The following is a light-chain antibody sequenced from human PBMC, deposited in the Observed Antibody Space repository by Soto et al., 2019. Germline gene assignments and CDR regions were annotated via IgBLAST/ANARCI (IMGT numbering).Light chain of an antibody. Sequence: DVQMTKTPSTLSASVGDRVTITCRASQGISNRLAWYQQKPGKAPKLLIYQASSLKSGVPSRFGGSGSGTEFTLTITSLQPDDFATYYCQQYNSHWTFGQGTKV. CDR2: QAS. CDR3: QQYNSHWT. J-gene: IGKJ1*01. V-gene: IGKV1-5*03. CDR1: QGISNR.